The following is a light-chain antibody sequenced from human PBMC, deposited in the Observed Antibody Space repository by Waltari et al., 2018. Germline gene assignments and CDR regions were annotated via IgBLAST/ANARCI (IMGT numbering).Light chain of an antibody. V-gene: IGLV1-51*01. J-gene: IGLJ2*01. CDR2: ESN. CDR3: GTWDSSLNVEL. Sequence: QSVLTQPPSVSAAPGQQVTIPGSGNSPNNGKKYVSWYQHLPGTAPKLRIYESNKRPSGIPDRFSGANSGTPATLGITGLQTGDEADYYCGTWDSSLNVELIGGGTKLTVL. CDR1: SPNNGKKY.